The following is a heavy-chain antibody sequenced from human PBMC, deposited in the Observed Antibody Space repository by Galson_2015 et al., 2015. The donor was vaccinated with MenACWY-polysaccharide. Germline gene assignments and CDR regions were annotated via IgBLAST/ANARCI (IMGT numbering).Heavy chain of an antibody. CDR2: ISIDGRNT. Sequence: SLRLSCAASGFTFSAYTMSWIRQAPGKGLEWVTVISIDGRNTYYADPVKGRFTISRDNSKNTLFLQMNGLTAEDTAVYYCVKAPETSGWTRGPGYGGQGTLVTVSS. D-gene: IGHD6-19*01. V-gene: IGHV3-23*01. CDR1: GFTFSAYT. CDR3: VKAPETSGWTRGPGY. J-gene: IGHJ4*02.